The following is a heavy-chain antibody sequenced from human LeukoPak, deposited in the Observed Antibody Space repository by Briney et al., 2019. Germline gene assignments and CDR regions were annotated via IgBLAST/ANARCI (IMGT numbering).Heavy chain of an antibody. J-gene: IGHJ4*02. CDR3: ARGQRGYCSGGSCYPINHFDY. Sequence: SETLSLTCAVYGGSFSGYYWSWIRQPPGKGLEWIGEINHSGSTNYSPSLKSRVTISVDTSKNQFSLKLSSVTAADTAVYYCARGQRGYCSGGSCYPINHFDYWGQGTLVTVSS. CDR1: GGSFSGYY. CDR2: INHSGST. V-gene: IGHV4-34*01. D-gene: IGHD2-15*01.